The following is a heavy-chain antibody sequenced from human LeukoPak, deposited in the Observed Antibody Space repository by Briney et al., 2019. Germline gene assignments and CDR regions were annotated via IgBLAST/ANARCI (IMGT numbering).Heavy chain of an antibody. CDR1: GFTVSGNY. CDR3: ASDRGDYSTFDY. Sequence: PGGSLRLSCAASGFTVSGNYMSWVRQAPGKGLEWVSLIFSGGATYYADSVKGRFTISRDNSKNTLYLQMNSLRAEDTAVYYCASDRGDYSTFDYWGQGTLVTVSS. J-gene: IGHJ4*02. V-gene: IGHV3-53*01. CDR2: IFSGGAT. D-gene: IGHD4-17*01.